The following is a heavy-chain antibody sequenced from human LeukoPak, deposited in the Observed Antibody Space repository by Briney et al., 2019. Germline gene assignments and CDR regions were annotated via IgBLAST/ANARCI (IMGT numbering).Heavy chain of an antibody. CDR3: ARDRRGSGSYLN. Sequence: ASVKVSCKASGYTFSNYYIHWVRQAPGQGLEWMGIINPSGGSTSYAQKFQGRVTMTRDTSTSTVYMELSSLRSEDTAVYYCARDRRGSGSYLNWGQGTLVTVSS. CDR2: INPSGGST. D-gene: IGHD3-10*01. J-gene: IGHJ4*02. V-gene: IGHV1-46*01. CDR1: GYTFSNYY.